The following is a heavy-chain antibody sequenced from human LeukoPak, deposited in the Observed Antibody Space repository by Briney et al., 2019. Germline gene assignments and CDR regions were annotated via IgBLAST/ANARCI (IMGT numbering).Heavy chain of an antibody. Sequence: GGSLRLSCAASGFTFSSYAMSWVRQAPGRGLEWVSGVSASGGSTYYAASVKGRFTISRDNSKNTLYLQMNSLRAEDTAAYYCAKARAYSYASDYWGQGTLVTVSS. V-gene: IGHV3-23*01. J-gene: IGHJ4*02. CDR2: VSASGGST. CDR1: GFTFSSYA. D-gene: IGHD5-18*01. CDR3: AKARAYSYASDY.